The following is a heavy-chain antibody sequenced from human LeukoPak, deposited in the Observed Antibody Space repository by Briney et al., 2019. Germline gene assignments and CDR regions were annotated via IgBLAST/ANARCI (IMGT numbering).Heavy chain of an antibody. V-gene: IGHV3-33*01. CDR2: IWYDGNYK. D-gene: IGHD3-22*01. CDR3: AREYYYDSSGSYSYYFDY. Sequence: GGSLRLSCAASGFTFSNYGMHWVRQAPGKGLEWVAVIWYDGNYKYYADSVQGRFTISRDNSKNTLYLQMNSLRAEDTAVYYCAREYYYDSSGSYSYYFDYWGQGTLVTDSS. J-gene: IGHJ4*02. CDR1: GFTFSNYG.